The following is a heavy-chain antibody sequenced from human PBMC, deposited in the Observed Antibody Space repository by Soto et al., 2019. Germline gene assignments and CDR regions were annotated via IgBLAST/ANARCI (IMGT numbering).Heavy chain of an antibody. CDR3: AKFYAVDY. D-gene: IGHD4-17*01. J-gene: IGHJ4*02. V-gene: IGHV3-23*01. Sequence: EVQLLESGGGLVQPGGSLRLSCAASVFTFSSYAMSWVRQAPGKGLEWVSDISGSGGSTYYADSVKGRFTISRDNSKNTLYLQMNILRAEDTAVYYGAKFYAVDYWGQGTLVTASS. CDR2: ISGSGGST. CDR1: VFTFSSYA.